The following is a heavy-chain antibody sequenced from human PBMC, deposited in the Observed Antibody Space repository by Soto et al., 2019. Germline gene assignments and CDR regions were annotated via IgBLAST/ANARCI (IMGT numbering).Heavy chain of an antibody. Sequence: GGSLRLSCAASGFTFSSYAMHWVRQAPGKGLEWVAVISYDGSNKYYADSVKGRFTISRDNSKNTLYLQMNSLRAEDTAVYYCARGGRNLYDSSGWGAGAFDIWGQGTMVTVSS. CDR1: GFTFSSYA. D-gene: IGHD3-22*01. CDR3: ARGGRNLYDSSGWGAGAFDI. CDR2: ISYDGSNK. V-gene: IGHV3-30-3*01. J-gene: IGHJ3*02.